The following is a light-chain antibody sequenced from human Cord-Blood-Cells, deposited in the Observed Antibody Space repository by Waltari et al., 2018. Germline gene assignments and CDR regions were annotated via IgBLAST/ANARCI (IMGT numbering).Light chain of an antibody. CDR1: SSDVGGYNY. J-gene: IGLJ2*01. CDR3: SSYAGSNNLV. Sequence: SASGSPGQSVTISCTGTSSDVGGYNYVSWYQQHPGKAPKLMIYEVSKRPSGVPDRFSGSKSGNTASLTVSGLQAEDEADYYCSSYAGSNNLVFGGGTKLTVL. V-gene: IGLV2-8*01. CDR2: EVS.